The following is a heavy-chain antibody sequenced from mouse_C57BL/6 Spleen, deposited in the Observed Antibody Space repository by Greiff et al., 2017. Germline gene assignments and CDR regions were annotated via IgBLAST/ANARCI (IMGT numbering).Heavy chain of an antibody. CDR2: LHPNSGST. V-gene: IGHV1-64*01. CDR1: GYTFTSYW. D-gene: IGHD2-2*01. Sequence: VQLQQPGAELVKPGASVKLSCKASGYTFTSYWMHWVKPRPGQGLEWIGMLHPNSGSTNYTAKFTSKATLTVDKSSSTAYMQLRSLTSEDSAVYYCAREGVTTRGYFDYWGQGTTLTVSS. CDR3: AREGVTTRGYFDY. J-gene: IGHJ2*01.